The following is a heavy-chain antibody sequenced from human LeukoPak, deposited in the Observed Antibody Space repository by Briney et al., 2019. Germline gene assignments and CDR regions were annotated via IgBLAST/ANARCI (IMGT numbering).Heavy chain of an antibody. D-gene: IGHD3-16*01. J-gene: IGHJ6*02. V-gene: IGHV4-34*01. CDR1: GGSFSGYY. Sequence: SETLSLTCAVYGGSFSGYYWSWIRQPPGKGLEWIGEINHSGSTNYNPSLKSRVTISVDTSKNQFSLKLSSVTAVDTAVYYCARGASYNYYYGMDVWGQGTTVTVSS. CDR3: ARGASYNYYYGMDV. CDR2: INHSGST.